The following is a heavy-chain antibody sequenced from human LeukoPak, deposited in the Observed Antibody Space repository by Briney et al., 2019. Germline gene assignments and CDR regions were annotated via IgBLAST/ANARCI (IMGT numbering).Heavy chain of an antibody. V-gene: IGHV3-48*03. CDR2: ISSGGSTI. CDR1: GFTFSSFE. CDR3: AKIPILTGYYIDYYYYGMDV. D-gene: IGHD3-9*01. Sequence: GGSLRLSCAASGFTFSSFEMNWVRQAPGKGLEWISYISSGGSTIYYADSVKGRFTISRDNAKNSLYLQMNSLRAEDTAVYYCAKIPILTGYYIDYYYYGMDVWGQGTTVTVPS. J-gene: IGHJ6*02.